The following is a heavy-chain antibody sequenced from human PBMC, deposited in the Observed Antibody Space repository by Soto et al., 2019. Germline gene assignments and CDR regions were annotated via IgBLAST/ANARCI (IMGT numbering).Heavy chain of an antibody. CDR3: AREGAVRWFDP. V-gene: IGHV4-31*03. D-gene: IGHD1-26*01. J-gene: IGHJ5*02. Sequence: SETLSLTCTVSGGSISSGGYYWSWIRQHPGKGLEWIGYIYYTGYTYYTPSLKSRVTISVDTSKNQFSLKLDSVTASDTAVSYCAREGAVRWFDPWGQGTLVTVSS. CDR1: GGSISSGGYY. CDR2: IYYTGYT.